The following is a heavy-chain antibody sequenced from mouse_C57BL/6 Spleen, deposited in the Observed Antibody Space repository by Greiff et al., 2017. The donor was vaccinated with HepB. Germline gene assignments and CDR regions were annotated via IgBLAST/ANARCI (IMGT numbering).Heavy chain of an antibody. CDR1: GFTFSSYG. Sequence: EVKVVESGGDLVKPGGSLKLSCAASGFTFSSYGMSWVRQTPDKRLEWVATISSGGSYTYYPDSVKGRFTISRDNAKNTLYLQMSSLKSEETAMYDLARQGTGTGDYWGQGTTLTVSS. J-gene: IGHJ2*01. V-gene: IGHV5-6*01. CDR2: ISSGGSYT. D-gene: IGHD4-1*01. CDR3: ARQGTGTGDY.